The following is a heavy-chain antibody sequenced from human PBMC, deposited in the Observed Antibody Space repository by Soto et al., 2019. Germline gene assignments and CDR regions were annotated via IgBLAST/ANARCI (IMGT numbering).Heavy chain of an antibody. J-gene: IGHJ4*02. CDR3: ARGDCIGGSCYYY. CDR2: IFYRGRT. Sequence: QVQLQESGPGLLKSSETLSLTCSVSGSSIGSYYWTWIRQPPGKGLEWIGYIFYRGRTKYNPSIESRVTIAMDTSETHCSLELTSVTAADTAVYFCARGDCIGGSCYYYWGQGTLVTVSS. D-gene: IGHD2-15*01. CDR1: GSSIGSYY. V-gene: IGHV4-59*01.